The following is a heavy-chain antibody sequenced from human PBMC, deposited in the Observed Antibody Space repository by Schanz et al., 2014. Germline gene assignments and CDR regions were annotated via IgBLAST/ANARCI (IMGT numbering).Heavy chain of an antibody. J-gene: IGHJ6*02. CDR1: GYTLSKLS. Sequence: QLVQSGSEFRKPGASVKVSCKASGYTLSKLSIHWVRQAPGKGLEWMGGLDLEDGEIVYAEQLKGRVTMTEDTSTDTAYMELSSLRSQDTAVYYCATAEDASGSYGLPACGVWGQGTTVIVSS. V-gene: IGHV1-24*01. D-gene: IGHD3-10*01. CDR2: LDLEDGEI. CDR3: ATAEDASGSYGLPACGV.